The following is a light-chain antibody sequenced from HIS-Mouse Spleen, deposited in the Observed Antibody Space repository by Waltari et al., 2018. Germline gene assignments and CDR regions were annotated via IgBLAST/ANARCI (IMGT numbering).Light chain of an antibody. J-gene: IGLJ3*02. V-gene: IGLV2-23*01. CDR3: CSYAGSSTYWV. CDR1: SSYVGSYNL. Sequence: QSALTQPASVSGSPGQSLTISCTGTSSYVGSYNLVSWYQQHPGHAPKLMIYAGSKRPSGVSNRFSGSKSGNTASLTISGLQAEDEADYYCCSYAGSSTYWVFGGGTKLTVL. CDR2: AGS.